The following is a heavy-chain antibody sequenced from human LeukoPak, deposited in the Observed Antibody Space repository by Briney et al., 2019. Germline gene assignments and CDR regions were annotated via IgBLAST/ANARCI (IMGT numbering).Heavy chain of an antibody. CDR3: AYLGLSSDWNDVPGPQIDY. CDR2: ISASGTIT. J-gene: IGHJ4*02. V-gene: IGHV3-23*01. Sequence: GGSLRLSCAASGFTFTDFAMNWVRQAPGKGLEWVSTISASGTITYYADSVKGRCTISRGYSKNTVYLQMNSLRAEDTAVYYCAYLGLSSDWNDVPGPQIDYWGQGTLASVSS. D-gene: IGHD1-1*01. CDR1: GFTFTDFA.